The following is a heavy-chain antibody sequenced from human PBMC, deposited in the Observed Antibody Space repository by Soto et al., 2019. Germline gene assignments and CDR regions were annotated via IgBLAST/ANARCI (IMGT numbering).Heavy chain of an antibody. CDR3: ARDRGYCSGGSCYHRPSLSNWFDP. CDR2: ISYDGSNK. J-gene: IGHJ5*02. V-gene: IGHV3-30-3*01. D-gene: IGHD2-15*01. Sequence: SCKASGGTFSSYAMHWVRQAPGKGLEWVAVISYDGSNKYYADSVKGRFTISRDNSKNTLYLQMNSLRAEDTAVYYCARDRGYCSGGSCYHRPSLSNWFDPWGQGTLVTVSS. CDR1: GGTFSSYA.